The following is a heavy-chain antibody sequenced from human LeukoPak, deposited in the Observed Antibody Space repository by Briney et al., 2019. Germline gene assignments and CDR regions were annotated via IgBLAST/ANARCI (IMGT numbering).Heavy chain of an antibody. CDR3: ARDHDWAFGL. Sequence: PGGSLRLSCEASGFPFGSYVMSWVRQAPGKGLEWIAYINHNAEMIFYPDFVKGRSTISRDNAKNSLYLQMNALRYEDTAIYYCARDHDWAFGLWGQGTLVTVSS. V-gene: IGHV3-48*02. CDR2: INHNAEMI. J-gene: IGHJ4*02. D-gene: IGHD3-9*01. CDR1: GFPFGSYV.